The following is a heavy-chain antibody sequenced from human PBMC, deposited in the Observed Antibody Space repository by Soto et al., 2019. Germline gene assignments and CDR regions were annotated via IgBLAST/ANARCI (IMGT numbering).Heavy chain of an antibody. CDR3: AAALGRSGDYAFDY. CDR2: ISAYNGNT. J-gene: IGHJ4*02. CDR1: GYTFTSYG. Sequence: ASVKVSCKASGYTFTSYGISWVRQAPGQGLEWMGWISAYNGNTNYAQKLQGRVTMTTDTSTSTAYMELRSLRSDDTAVYYCAAALGRSGDYAFDYRGQGTLVTVPS. V-gene: IGHV1-18*01. D-gene: IGHD4-17*01.